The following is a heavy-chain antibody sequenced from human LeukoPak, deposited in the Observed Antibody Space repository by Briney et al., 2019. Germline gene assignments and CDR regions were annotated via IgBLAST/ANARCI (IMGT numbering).Heavy chain of an antibody. V-gene: IGHV5-51*01. Sequence: GESLKISCQGPGYRFTCYWIAWVRQTPGNGLEWMGIIYPDDSDTRYSPSFQGQVTISADKSISTAYLQWSSLKASDTAMYYCARAGNYGGRSFDHWGQGTLVTVSS. D-gene: IGHD4-23*01. J-gene: IGHJ4*02. CDR1: GYRFTCYW. CDR3: ARAGNYGGRSFDH. CDR2: IYPDDSDT.